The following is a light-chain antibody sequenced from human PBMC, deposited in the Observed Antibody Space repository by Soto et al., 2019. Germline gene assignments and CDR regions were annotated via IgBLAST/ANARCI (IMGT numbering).Light chain of an antibody. CDR1: QSISSW. CDR3: QQYNSYSLT. J-gene: IGKJ4*01. CDR2: KAS. V-gene: IGKV1-5*03. Sequence: DIQMTQSPSTLSASIGDRVTITCRASQSISSWLAWYQQRPGKAPKLLIYKASTLESGVPSRFSGSGSGTEFTIIISSLQPDDFATYFCQQYNSYSLTFGGGTKVEIK.